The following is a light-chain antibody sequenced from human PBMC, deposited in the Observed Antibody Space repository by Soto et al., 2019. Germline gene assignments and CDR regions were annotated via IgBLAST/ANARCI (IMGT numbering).Light chain of an antibody. CDR2: EVS. V-gene: IGLV2-14*01. CDR3: SSYTSSSPCV. J-gene: IGLJ1*01. CDR1: SSDVGGYNY. Sequence: QSALTQPASVSGSPGQSITISCTGTSSDVGGYNYVSWYQQHPGKAPKLMIYEVSNRPSGVSNRFSGSKSGNTASLTISGLQAEDKADYYCSSYTSSSPCVFGTGTKVTVL.